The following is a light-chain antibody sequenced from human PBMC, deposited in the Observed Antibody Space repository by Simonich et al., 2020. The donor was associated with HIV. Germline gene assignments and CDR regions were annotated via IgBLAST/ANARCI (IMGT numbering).Light chain of an antibody. CDR3: QQYNNWPPGYT. Sequence: EIVMTQSPATLSVSPGERATLSCRASQSVRSNLAWYQQKPALAPRLLIYVASSRATGVPARFSGSGSGTEFTLTISSMQSEDFAIYYCQQYNNWPPGYTFGQGTKLEIK. J-gene: IGKJ2*01. V-gene: IGKV3-15*01. CDR1: QSVRSN. CDR2: VAS.